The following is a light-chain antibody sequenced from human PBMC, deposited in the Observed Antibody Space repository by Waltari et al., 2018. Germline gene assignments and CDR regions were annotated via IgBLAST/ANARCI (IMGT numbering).Light chain of an antibody. J-gene: IGLJ1*01. Sequence: QSALTQPASVSGSPGQSVTISCTGPSRDIGGYKSVPWYQQRPGKAPKLMLYEVSHRPSGVSTRFSGSKAGNTASLTISGLQPEDEADYYCTSYRINTTYIFGTGTKVTVV. V-gene: IGLV2-14*03. CDR2: EVS. CDR1: SRDIGGYKS. CDR3: TSYRINTTYI.